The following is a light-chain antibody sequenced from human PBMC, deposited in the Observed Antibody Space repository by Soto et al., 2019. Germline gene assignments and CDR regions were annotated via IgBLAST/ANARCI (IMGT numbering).Light chain of an antibody. V-gene: IGKV3-15*01. CDR3: QQYNNWLWT. CDR1: QSVSSN. J-gene: IGKJ1*01. CDR2: GAS. Sequence: EIVMTQSPATLSVSPGERATLSCRASQSVSSNLAWYQQKPGQAPRLLIYGASTRATGIPARFSGSGSGTEFTLTISSLPSEDFAVYDCQQYNNWLWTFGQGTKVEIK.